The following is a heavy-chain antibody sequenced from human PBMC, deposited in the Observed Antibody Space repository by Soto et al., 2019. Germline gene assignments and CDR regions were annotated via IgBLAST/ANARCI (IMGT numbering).Heavy chain of an antibody. D-gene: IGHD2-2*02. J-gene: IGHJ6*02. CDR1: GYTFTSYG. V-gene: IGHV1-18*01. CDR3: ARDSIVVVPAAIPDYYGMGV. CDR2: ISAYNGNT. Sequence: GASVKVSCKASGYTFTSYGISWVRQAPGQGLEWMGWISAYNGNTNYAQKLQGRVTMTTDTSTSTAYMELRSLRSDDTAVYYCARDSIVVVPAAIPDYYGMGVWGQGTTVTVSS.